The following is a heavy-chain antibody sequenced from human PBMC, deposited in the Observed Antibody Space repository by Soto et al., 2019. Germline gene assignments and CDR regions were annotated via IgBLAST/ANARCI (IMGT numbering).Heavy chain of an antibody. CDR1: GFTFSSYA. CDR2: ISYDGSNK. Sequence: QVQLVESGGGVVQPGRSLRLSCAASGFTFSSYAMHWVRQAPGKGLEWVAVISYDGSNKYYADSVKGRFTISRDNSKNTLYLQMNSLRAEDTAAYYCARGAAAGWDAFDIWGQGTMVTVSS. CDR3: ARGAAAGWDAFDI. D-gene: IGHD6-13*01. J-gene: IGHJ3*02. V-gene: IGHV3-30-3*01.